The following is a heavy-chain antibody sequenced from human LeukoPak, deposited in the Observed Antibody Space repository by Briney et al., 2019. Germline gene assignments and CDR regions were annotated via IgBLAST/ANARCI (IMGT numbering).Heavy chain of an antibody. CDR3: ARALGPATIFGVVNPRMYGMDV. CDR1: GGTFSSYA. CDR2: IIPIFGTA. J-gene: IGHJ6*02. D-gene: IGHD3-3*01. Sequence: ASVKVSCKASGGTFSSYAISWVRQAPGQGLEWMGGIIPIFGTANYAQKFQGRVTNTADESTSTAYMELSSLRSEDTAVYYCARALGPATIFGVVNPRMYGMDVWGPGTTVTVSS. V-gene: IGHV1-69*13.